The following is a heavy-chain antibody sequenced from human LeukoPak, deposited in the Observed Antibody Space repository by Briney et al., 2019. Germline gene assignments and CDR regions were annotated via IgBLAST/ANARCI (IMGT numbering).Heavy chain of an antibody. J-gene: IGHJ4*02. Sequence: ASVKVSCKASGYTFTSYDINWVRQAPGQGLEWMGWISAYNGNTNYAQKLQGRVTMTTDTSTSTAYMELRSLRSDDTAVYYCARVTRFGVVINLDYWGQGTLVTVSS. CDR2: ISAYNGNT. CDR3: ARVTRFGVVINLDY. CDR1: GYTFTSYD. D-gene: IGHD3-3*01. V-gene: IGHV1-18*01.